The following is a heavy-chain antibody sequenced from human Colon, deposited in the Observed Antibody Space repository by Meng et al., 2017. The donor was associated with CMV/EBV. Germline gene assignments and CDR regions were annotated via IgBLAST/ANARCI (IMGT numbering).Heavy chain of an antibody. CDR2: IVGGGGSRT. V-gene: IGHV3-23*01. CDR1: GFTFDNYA. J-gene: IGHJ4*02. Sequence: GESLKISCATSGFTFDNYAMSWVRQAPGKGLEWVSAIVGGGGSRTYYADSVKGRFTISRDNSKSTLYLQINSLKVEDTAVYYCAREVYDSRGYSWDFWGQGTLVTVSS. CDR3: AREVYDSRGYSWDF. D-gene: IGHD3-22*01.